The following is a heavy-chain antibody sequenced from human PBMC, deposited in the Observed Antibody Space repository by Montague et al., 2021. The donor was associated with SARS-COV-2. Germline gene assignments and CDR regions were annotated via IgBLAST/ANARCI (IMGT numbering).Heavy chain of an antibody. D-gene: IGHD6-13*01. CDR2: IKQDGSEK. CDR3: ARVPSSSWYLEY. Sequence: SLRLSCAASGFTFSFYWMSWVRQAPGKGLEWVANIKQDGSEKYYVDSVKGRFTISRDNAKNSLYLQMNSLRAEDTAVYYCARVPSSSWYLEYWGQGTLVTVSS. V-gene: IGHV3-7*01. J-gene: IGHJ4*02. CDR1: GFTFSFYW.